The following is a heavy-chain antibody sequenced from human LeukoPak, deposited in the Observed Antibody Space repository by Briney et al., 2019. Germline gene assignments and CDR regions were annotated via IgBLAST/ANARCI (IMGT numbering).Heavy chain of an antibody. CDR2: INPNSGGT. V-gene: IGHV1-2*02. J-gene: IGHJ4*02. D-gene: IGHD6-19*01. CDR1: GYTFTGYY. CDR3: ARHVSGWYPDFDY. Sequence: GASVKVSCKASGYTFTGYYMHWVRQAPGQGLEWMGWINPNSGGTNYAQKFQGRVTMTRDTSISTAYMELSRLRSDDTAVYYCARHVSGWYPDFDYWGQGTLVTVSS.